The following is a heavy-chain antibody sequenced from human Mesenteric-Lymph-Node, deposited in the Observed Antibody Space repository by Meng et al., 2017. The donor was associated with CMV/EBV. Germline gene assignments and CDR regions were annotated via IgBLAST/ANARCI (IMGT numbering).Heavy chain of an antibody. D-gene: IGHD3-22*01. J-gene: IGHJ6*02. V-gene: IGHV4-34*01. Sequence: SETLSLTCTVSGGSISSYYWSWIRQPPGKGLEWIGEINHSGSTNYNPSLKSRLTISTDTSKSQFSLKVSSVTAADTADYYCARAYYYESSGYYFIYYGLDVWGQGTTVTVSS. CDR3: ARAYYYESSGYYFIYYGLDV. CDR1: GGSISSYY. CDR2: INHSGST.